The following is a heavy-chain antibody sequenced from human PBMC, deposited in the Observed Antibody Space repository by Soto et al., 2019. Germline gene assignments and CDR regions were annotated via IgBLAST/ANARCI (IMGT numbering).Heavy chain of an antibody. CDR2: IIPIFGTA. J-gene: IGHJ3*02. D-gene: IGHD2-15*01. CDR3: ARYPYTSYCSDGSCSYDAFDI. Sequence: SVKVSCKASGGTFSSYAISWVRQAPGQGLEWMGGIIPIFGTANYAQKFQGRVTITADESTSTAYMELSGLTSEDTAVYYCARYPYTSYCSDGSCSYDAFDIWGQGTVVT. V-gene: IGHV1-69*13. CDR1: GGTFSSYA.